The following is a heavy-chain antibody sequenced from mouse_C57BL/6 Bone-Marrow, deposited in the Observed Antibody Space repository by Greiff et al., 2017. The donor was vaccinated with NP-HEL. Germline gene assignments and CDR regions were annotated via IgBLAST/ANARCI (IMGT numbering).Heavy chain of an antibody. CDR3: ARDYDYDWFAY. V-gene: IGHV1-4*01. CDR1: GYTFTSYT. CDR2: INPSSGYT. D-gene: IGHD2-4*01. J-gene: IGHJ3*01. Sequence: LVESGAELARPGASVKMSCKASGYTFTSYTMHWVKQRPGQGLEWIGYINPSSGYTKYNQKFKDKATLTADKSSSTAYMQLSSLTSEDSAVYYCARDYDYDWFAYWGQGTLVTVSA.